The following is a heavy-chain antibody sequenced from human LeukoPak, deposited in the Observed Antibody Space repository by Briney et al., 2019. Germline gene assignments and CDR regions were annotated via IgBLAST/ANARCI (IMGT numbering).Heavy chain of an antibody. V-gene: IGHV3-30*18. CDR2: ISYDGSNK. D-gene: IGHD3-10*01. J-gene: IGHJ4*02. CDR1: GFTFSSYG. Sequence: GRSLRLSCAASGFTFSSYGMHWVRQAPGKGLEWVAVISYDGSNKYYADSVKGRFTISRDNSKNTLYLQMNSLRAEDTAVYYCAKGIGAYYGSGSYIDNWGQGTLVTVSS. CDR3: AKGIGAYYGSGSYIDN.